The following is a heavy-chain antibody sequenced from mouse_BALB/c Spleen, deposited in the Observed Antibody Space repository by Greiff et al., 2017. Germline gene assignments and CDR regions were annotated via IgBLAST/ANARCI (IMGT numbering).Heavy chain of an antibody. CDR2: ISSGGSYT. V-gene: IGHV5-9-3*01. CDR1: GFTFSSYA. D-gene: IGHD1-1*01. J-gene: IGHJ2*01. CDR3: ARRNYGFDY. Sequence: EVNVVESGGGLVKPGGSLKLSCAASGFTFSSYAMSWVRQTPEKRLEWVATISSGGSYTYYPDSVKGRFTISRDNAKNTLYLQMSSLRSEDTAMYYCARRNYGFDYWGQGTTLTVSS.